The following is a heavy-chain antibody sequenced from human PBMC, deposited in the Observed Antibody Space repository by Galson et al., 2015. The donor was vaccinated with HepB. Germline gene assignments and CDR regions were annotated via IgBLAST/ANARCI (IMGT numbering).Heavy chain of an antibody. D-gene: IGHD1-1*01. J-gene: IGHJ4*02. CDR3: ARMSGWKRYYFDY. CDR1: GGTFSSYA. CDR2: IIPIFGIA. V-gene: IGHV1-69*13. Sequence: SVKVSCKASGGTFSSYAISWVRQAPGQGLEWMGGIIPIFGIANYAQKFQGRVTITADESTSTDYMELSSLRSEDTAVYYCARMSGWKRYYFDYWGQGTLVTVSS.